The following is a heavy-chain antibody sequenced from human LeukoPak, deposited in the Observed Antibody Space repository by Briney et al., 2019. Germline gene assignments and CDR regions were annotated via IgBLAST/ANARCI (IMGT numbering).Heavy chain of an antibody. J-gene: IGHJ4*02. D-gene: IGHD1/OR15-1a*01. CDR2: ISYDGTNK. CDR3: ALTTIGVVYYFDY. Sequence: GGSLRLSCAASGFTFSDYAMHWVRQAPGKGLEWVALISYDGTNKYYAESVRGRFTISRDNSQSTLYLYMNSLTGADTSVYFCALTTIGVVYYFDYWGQGTLATVSS. V-gene: IGHV3-30*04. CDR1: GFTFSDYA.